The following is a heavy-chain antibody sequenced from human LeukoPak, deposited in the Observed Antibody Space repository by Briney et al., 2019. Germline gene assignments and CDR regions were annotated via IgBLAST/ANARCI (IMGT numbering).Heavy chain of an antibody. V-gene: IGHV4-34*01. CDR2: INHSGST. Sequence: SETLSLTCDVYGGSFSGYYWNWIRQPPGKGLEWIGDINHSGSTNYNPSLKSRVTISVDTSKNQFSLKLSSVTAPDTAVYYCARQIDGFGEFNYFDYWGQGTLVTVSS. CDR3: ARQIDGFGEFNYFDY. CDR1: GGSFSGYY. D-gene: IGHD3-10*01. J-gene: IGHJ4*02.